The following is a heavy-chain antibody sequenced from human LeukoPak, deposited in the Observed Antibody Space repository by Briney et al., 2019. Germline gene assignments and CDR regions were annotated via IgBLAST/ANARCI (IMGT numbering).Heavy chain of an antibody. D-gene: IGHD4-11*01. CDR2: VDPEDGET. J-gene: IGHJ4*02. V-gene: IGHV1-69-2*01. Sequence: ASVKVSCKVSGYTFTDYYMHWVQQAPGKGLEWMGLVDPEDGETIYAEKFQGRVTITADTSTDTAYMELSSLRSEDTAVYYCATAKSNYAFDYWGQGTQVTVSS. CDR1: GYTFTDYY. CDR3: ATAKSNYAFDY.